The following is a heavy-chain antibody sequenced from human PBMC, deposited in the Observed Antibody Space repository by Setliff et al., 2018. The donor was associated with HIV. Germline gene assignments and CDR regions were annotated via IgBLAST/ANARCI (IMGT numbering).Heavy chain of an antibody. CDR1: GYTITSYY. J-gene: IGHJ1*01. Sequence: EASVKVSCKASGYTITSYYMHWVRQAPGQGLEWMGIINPSGGSTSYAQKFQGRVTMTRDTSTSTVYMELSSLRSEDTAVYYCARDPAPSSSASYFQHWGQGTPVTVSS. CDR3: ARDPAPSSSASYFQH. V-gene: IGHV1-46*01. D-gene: IGHD6-6*01. CDR2: INPSGGST.